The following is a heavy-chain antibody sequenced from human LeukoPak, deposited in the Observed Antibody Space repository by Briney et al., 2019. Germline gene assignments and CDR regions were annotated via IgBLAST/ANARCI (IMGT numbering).Heavy chain of an antibody. D-gene: IGHD3-3*01. Sequence: PGGSLRLSCAASGFTFSSYWMSWVRQAPGKGLEWVANIKQDGSEKYYVDSVKGRFTISRDNAKNSLYLQMNSLRAEDTAVYYCARETDDFWSGYSLFDYWGQGTLVTVSS. CDR3: ARETDDFWSGYSLFDY. J-gene: IGHJ4*02. V-gene: IGHV3-7*01. CDR2: IKQDGSEK. CDR1: GFTFSSYW.